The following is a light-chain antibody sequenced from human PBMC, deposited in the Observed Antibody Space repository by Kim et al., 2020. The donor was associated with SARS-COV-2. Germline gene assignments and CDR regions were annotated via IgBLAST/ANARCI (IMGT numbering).Light chain of an antibody. Sequence: LGQTVRITCQGDSLRSYFATWYKQKTGQAPVFVIYGNNNRPSGIPARFSASSSGNTASLIITGAQAEDEADYYCNSRDRSGNLVVFGGGTQLTVL. CDR1: SLRSYF. J-gene: IGLJ2*01. V-gene: IGLV3-19*01. CDR3: NSRDRSGNLVV. CDR2: GNN.